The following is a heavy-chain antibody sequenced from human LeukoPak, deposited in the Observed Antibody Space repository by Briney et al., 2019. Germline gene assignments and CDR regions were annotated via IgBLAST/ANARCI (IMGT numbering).Heavy chain of an antibody. Sequence: GGSLRLSCAPSGFTFSSYAMRWVRQAPGEGLEWVSASSSSGGNTYSADSVKCRFTIYRDNSKNTLYLKMNSLRAEDTAVYYCAKDMVLWFGEYDYWGQGTLVTVSS. V-gene: IGHV3-23*01. CDR1: GFTFSSYA. CDR2: SSSSGGNT. CDR3: AKDMVLWFGEYDY. D-gene: IGHD3-10*01. J-gene: IGHJ4*02.